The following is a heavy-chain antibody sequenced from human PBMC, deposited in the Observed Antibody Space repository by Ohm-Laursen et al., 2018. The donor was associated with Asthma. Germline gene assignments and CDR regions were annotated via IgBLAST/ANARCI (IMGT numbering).Heavy chain of an antibody. V-gene: IGHV3-23*01. CDR1: GFTFSSYA. CDR2: ISGNGGST. J-gene: IGHJ4*02. D-gene: IGHD2-15*01. Sequence: SLRLSCAASGFTFSSYAMRWVRQAPGKGLEWVSAISGNGGSTYYADSVKGRFTISRDNSRNTLYLQMNSLRAEDTAVYYCAKADIVVVVAASDYWGQGTLVTVSS. CDR3: AKADIVVVVAASDY.